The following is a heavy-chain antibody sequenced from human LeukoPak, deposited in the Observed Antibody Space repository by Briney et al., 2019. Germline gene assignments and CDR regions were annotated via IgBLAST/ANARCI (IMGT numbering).Heavy chain of an antibody. Sequence: ASVRVSCKASGYTFTGYYLHWVPQAPGQGLEWMGCVNPNSGDTNYAQKFQGRVTMTRDMSTSTDYMELSSLRSEDTAVYYCARDNSVEDTAWWFDPWGQGTLVTVSS. J-gene: IGHJ5*02. CDR1: GYTFTGYY. CDR3: ARDNSVEDTAWWFDP. CDR2: VNPNSGDT. V-gene: IGHV1-2*02. D-gene: IGHD4-23*01.